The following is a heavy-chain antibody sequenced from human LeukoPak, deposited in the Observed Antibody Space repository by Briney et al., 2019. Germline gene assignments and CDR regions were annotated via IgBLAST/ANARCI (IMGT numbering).Heavy chain of an antibody. CDR3: ARDLGSGWTRFDY. CDR2: INWNGGST. Sequence: PGGSLRLSCAASGFTFDDHGMSWVRQAPGKGLEWVSGINWNGGSTGYADSVKGRFTISRDNARNSLYLQMNSVRAEDTALYYCARDLGSGWTRFDYWGQGTPVTVSS. D-gene: IGHD6-19*01. CDR1: GFTFDDHG. V-gene: IGHV3-20*04. J-gene: IGHJ4*02.